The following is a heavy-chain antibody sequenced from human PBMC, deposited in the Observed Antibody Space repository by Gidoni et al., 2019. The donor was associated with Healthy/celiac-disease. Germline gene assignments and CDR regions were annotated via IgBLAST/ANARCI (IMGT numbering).Heavy chain of an antibody. V-gene: IGHV1-46*01. J-gene: IGHJ4*02. CDR1: GYPCTSYY. CDR2: TNPSGGST. Sequence: QVQLVQSGAEVKKPGASVKVSCKAPGYPCTSYYMHWVRQAPGQGLEWMGITNPSGGSTSYAQKFQGRVTMTRDTSTSTVYMELSSLRSEDTAVYYCATPTTGSGRGVPPGYWGQGTLVTVSS. CDR3: ATPTTGSGRGVPPGY. D-gene: IGHD3-10*01.